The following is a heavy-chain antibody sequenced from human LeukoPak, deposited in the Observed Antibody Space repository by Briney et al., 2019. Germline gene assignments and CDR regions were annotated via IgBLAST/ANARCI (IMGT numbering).Heavy chain of an antibody. CDR2: INHSGGT. J-gene: IGHJ5*02. V-gene: IGHV4-38-2*01. D-gene: IGHD3-9*01. Sequence: SETLSLTCAVSGYSISRDYSWGWIRQPPGKGLEWIGSINHSGGTYYNQSLKSRVTISRDTSKNQFSPNLNDVTAADTAVYYCARVGWRYFDWLAPWGQGTLVTVSS. CDR1: GYSISRDYS. CDR3: ARVGWRYFDWLAP.